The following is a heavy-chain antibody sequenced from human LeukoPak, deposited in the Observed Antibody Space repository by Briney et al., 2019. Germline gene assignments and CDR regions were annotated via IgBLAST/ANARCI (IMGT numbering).Heavy chain of an antibody. Sequence: SVKVSCKASGGTFSSYAISWVRQAPGQGLEWMGGISPIFGTANYAQKFQGRVTITADESTSTAYMELSSLRSEDAAVYYCAREFSVGLVSGAFDIWGQGTMVTVSS. D-gene: IGHD3/OR15-3a*01. CDR3: AREFSVGLVSGAFDI. CDR2: ISPIFGTA. J-gene: IGHJ3*02. CDR1: GGTFSSYA. V-gene: IGHV1-69*01.